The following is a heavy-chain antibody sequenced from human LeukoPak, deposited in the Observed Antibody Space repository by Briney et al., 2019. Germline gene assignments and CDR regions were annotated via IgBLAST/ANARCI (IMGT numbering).Heavy chain of an antibody. Sequence: SETLSLTCTVSGGSISSSSYYWGWIRQPPGKGLEWTGSIYYSGRTNYNPSLKSRATISEDTSTNQFSLKLSSVTAADTAVYYCARVYGSGSYYNFPYYYYMDVWGKGTTVTVSS. V-gene: IGHV4-39*07. CDR1: GGSISSSSYY. CDR2: IYYSGRT. D-gene: IGHD3-10*01. J-gene: IGHJ6*03. CDR3: ARVYGSGSYYNFPYYYYMDV.